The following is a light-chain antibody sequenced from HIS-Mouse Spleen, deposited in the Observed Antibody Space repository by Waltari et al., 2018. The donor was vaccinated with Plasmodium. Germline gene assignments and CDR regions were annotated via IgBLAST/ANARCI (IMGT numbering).Light chain of an antibody. J-gene: IGKJ1*01. CDR2: GAS. CDR1: QSVSSN. Sequence: DIVMTQSPATLSVSPGARATLSCRASQSVSSNLAGDQQKPGQAPRLLIYGASTRATGIPARFSGSGSGTEFTLTISSLQSEDFAVYYCQQYNNWPAWTFGQGTKVEIK. CDR3: QQYNNWPAWT. V-gene: IGKV3-15*01.